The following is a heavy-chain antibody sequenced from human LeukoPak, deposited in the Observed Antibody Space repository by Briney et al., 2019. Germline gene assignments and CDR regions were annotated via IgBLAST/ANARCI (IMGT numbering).Heavy chain of an antibody. J-gene: IGHJ4*02. V-gene: IGHV5-51*01. D-gene: IGHD1-26*01. CDR2: IYPGDSET. CDR1: GYSFTSYW. CDR3: ARRGKGGATLLYYFDY. Sequence: GESLEISCKGSGYSFTSYWIGWVRQMPGKGLEWMGIIYPGDSETRYSPSFQGQVTISADKSISTAYLQWSSLKASDTAMYYCARRGKGGATLLYYFDYWGQGTLVTVSS.